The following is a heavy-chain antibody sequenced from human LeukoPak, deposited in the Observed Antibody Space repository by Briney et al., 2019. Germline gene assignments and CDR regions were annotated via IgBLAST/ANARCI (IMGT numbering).Heavy chain of an antibody. CDR1: GFTFSTYA. D-gene: IGHD3-16*01. CDR2: ISGSGDST. Sequence: GGSLRLSCAASGFTFSTYAMSGVRQAPGKGLEWVSGISGSGDSTNYADSVKGRFTISRDNSKNTQYLQMNSLRAEDTAVYYCARGSYNPFDYWGQGTLVTVSS. J-gene: IGHJ4*02. CDR3: ARGSYNPFDY. V-gene: IGHV3-23*01.